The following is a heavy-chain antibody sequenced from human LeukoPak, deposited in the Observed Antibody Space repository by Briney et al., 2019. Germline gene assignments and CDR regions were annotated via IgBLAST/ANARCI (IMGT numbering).Heavy chain of an antibody. V-gene: IGHV4-39*01. CDR2: IYSGGST. CDR3: ARQPGSSASGSLYYFDY. J-gene: IGHJ4*02. CDR1: GVSIISSGSY. Sequence: SETLSLTCTVSGVSIISSGSYWAWIRQPPGKGLEWIGSIYSGGSTYYNPSLKTRVTTSVDTSKNQFSLKLNSVTAADTAAYYCARQPGSSASGSLYYFDYWGQGALVTVSS. D-gene: IGHD3-10*01.